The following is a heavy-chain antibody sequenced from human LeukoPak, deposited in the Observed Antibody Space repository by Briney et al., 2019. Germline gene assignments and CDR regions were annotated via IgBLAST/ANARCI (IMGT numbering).Heavy chain of an antibody. D-gene: IGHD3-16*01. J-gene: IGHJ1*01. CDR3: STDGTPKFEH. CDR2: ISYDERGK. Sequence: PGRSLRLSCAASGFGFNYYGMVWFRQSPGKGLEWVATISYDERGKHYADSVQGRFTISRDNSKSVLYLQLDYLRPEDTAVYYCSTDGTPKFEHWGQGTLVTVSP. CDR1: GFGFNYYG. V-gene: IGHV3-30*03.